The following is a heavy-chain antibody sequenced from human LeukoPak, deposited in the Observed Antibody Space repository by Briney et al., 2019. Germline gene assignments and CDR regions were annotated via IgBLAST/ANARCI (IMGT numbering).Heavy chain of an antibody. CDR2: INPSGGST. V-gene: IGHV1-46*01. J-gene: IGHJ4*02. CDR1: GYTFTTYY. Sequence: RASVTVSCTASGYTFTTYYMHWVRQAPGQGLEWMAMINPSGGSTTYAQQFQGRLTMTRDTSTSTVYMELSSLRSEETAVYYCASSCSSTNCYGRSDYWGQGTLVTASS. CDR3: ASSCSSTNCYGRSDY. D-gene: IGHD2-2*01.